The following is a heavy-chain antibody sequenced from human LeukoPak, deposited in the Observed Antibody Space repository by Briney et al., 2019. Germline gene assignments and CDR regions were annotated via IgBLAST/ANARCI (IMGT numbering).Heavy chain of an antibody. CDR3: AKDRGTYYYDSSGLAASNYFDY. D-gene: IGHD3-22*01. J-gene: IGHJ4*02. Sequence: PGGSLRLSCAASGFTFDDYAMHWVRQAPGKGLEWVSGISWNSGSIGYADSVKGRFTISRDNAKNSLYLQTNSLRAEDTALYYCAKDRGTYYYDSSGLAASNYFDYWGQGTLVTVSS. CDR1: GFTFDDYA. CDR2: ISWNSGSI. V-gene: IGHV3-9*01.